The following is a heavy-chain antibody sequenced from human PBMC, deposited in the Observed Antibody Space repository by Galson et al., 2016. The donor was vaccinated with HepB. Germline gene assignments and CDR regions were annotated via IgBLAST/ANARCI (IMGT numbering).Heavy chain of an antibody. V-gene: IGHV1-3*01. D-gene: IGHD4-17*01. J-gene: IGHJ4*02. CDR2: INAGNGNT. CDR1: GYTFTNYA. Sequence: SVKVSCKASGYTFTNYAMHWVRQAPGQRLEWMGWINAGNGNTKYSQKFQGKVTITRDTSASTAYMELSSLRSEDTALYYCARETYGDGLDYWGQGTWSPSPQ. CDR3: ARETYGDGLDY.